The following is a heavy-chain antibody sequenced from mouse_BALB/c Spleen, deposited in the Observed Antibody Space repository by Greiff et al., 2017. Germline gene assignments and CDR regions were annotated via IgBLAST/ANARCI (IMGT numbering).Heavy chain of an antibody. CDR3: ARDWSWFAY. D-gene: IGHD4-1*01. CDR1: GYTFTDYN. Sequence: EVQLQQSGPELVKPGASVKISCKASGYTFTDYNMHWVKQSHGKSLEWIGYIYPYNGGTCYNQKFKSKATLTVDNSSSTAYMELRSLTSEDSAVYYCARDWSWFAYWGQGTLVTVSA. J-gene: IGHJ3*01. V-gene: IGHV1S29*02. CDR2: IYPYNGGT.